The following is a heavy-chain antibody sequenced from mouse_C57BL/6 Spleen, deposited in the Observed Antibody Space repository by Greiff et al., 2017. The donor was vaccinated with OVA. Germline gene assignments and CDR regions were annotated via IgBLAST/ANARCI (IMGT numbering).Heavy chain of an antibody. CDR3: ARDGHDEGEIGY. J-gene: IGHJ2*01. CDR2: IYPGDGDT. CDR1: GYAFSSSW. V-gene: IGHV1-82*01. D-gene: IGHD2-2*01. Sequence: QVQLQQSGPELVKPGASVKISCKASGYAFSSSWMNWVKQRPGQGLEWIGWIYPGDGDTNYNGKFKGKAPLTADKSSSTAYMQLSSLTSEDSAVDFCARDGHDEGEIGYWGQGTTLTVSS.